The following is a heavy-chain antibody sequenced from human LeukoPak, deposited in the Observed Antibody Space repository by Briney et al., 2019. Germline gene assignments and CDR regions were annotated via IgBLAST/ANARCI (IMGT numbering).Heavy chain of an antibody. CDR1: GFTFSSYE. V-gene: IGHV3-48*03. CDR2: ISGSGDRT. J-gene: IGHJ4*02. D-gene: IGHD6-19*01. Sequence: PGGSLRLSCAASGFTFSSYEMNWVRQAPGKGLQWVSSISGSGDRTYYADSVKGRFTISRDNAKNSLYLQMNSLRAEDTAVYYCARGSEQWLVIYYFDYWGQGTLVTVSS. CDR3: ARGSEQWLVIYYFDY.